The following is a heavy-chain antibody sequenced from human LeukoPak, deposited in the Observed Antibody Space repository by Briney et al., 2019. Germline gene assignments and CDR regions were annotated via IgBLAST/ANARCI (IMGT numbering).Heavy chain of an antibody. D-gene: IGHD6-13*01. J-gene: IGHJ6*02. CDR1: GFTFSTYA. Sequence: GGSLRLSCSASGFTFSTYAMHWVRQAPGKGLDYASAITSTGGGTYYADSVEGRFTISRDNSKSTLYLQMSSLRAEDTAVYYWVKPSIPAAGIVYYGMDVWGQGTTVTVSS. CDR2: ITSTGGGT. V-gene: IGHV3-64D*09. CDR3: VKPSIPAAGIVYYGMDV.